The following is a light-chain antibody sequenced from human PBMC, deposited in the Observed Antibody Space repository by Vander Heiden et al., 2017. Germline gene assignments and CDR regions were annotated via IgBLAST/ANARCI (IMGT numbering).Light chain of an antibody. CDR1: QDIGDD. J-gene: IGKJ1*01. V-gene: IGKV1-17*01. Sequence: DIQMTQSPSSLSASVGDRVTITCRASQDIGDDLTWYQLKPGKAPKRLIYKTSRFSGSGSATEFTLTISSLQPEDFGTYYCLQHRAYPWAFGQGTKVEI. CDR3: LQHRAYPWA.